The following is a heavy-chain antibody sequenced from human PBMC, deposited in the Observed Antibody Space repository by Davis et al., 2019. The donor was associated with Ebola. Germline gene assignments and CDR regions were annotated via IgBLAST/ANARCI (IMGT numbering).Heavy chain of an antibody. J-gene: IGHJ6*02. V-gene: IGHV4-34*01. CDR3: ASLKQWLRGDV. CDR2: INHSGST. Sequence: GSLRLSCAVYGGSFSGYYWSWIRQPPGKGLEWIGEINHSGSTNYNPSLKSRVTISVDTSKNQFSLKLGSVTAADTAVYYCASLKQWLRGDVWGQGTTVTVSS. D-gene: IGHD5-12*01. CDR1: GGSFSGYY.